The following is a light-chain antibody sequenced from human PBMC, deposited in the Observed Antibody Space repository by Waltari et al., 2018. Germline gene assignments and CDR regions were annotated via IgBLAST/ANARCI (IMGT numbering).Light chain of an antibody. J-gene: IGKJ2*01. CDR2: WES. CDR3: QQYYTSPYT. Sequence: DIVMTQSPDSLAVSLGERATINCKSSQTLLYSSNNKNYLAWYQQKPGQPPKLVIYWESTPESGVPDRFSASGSGTDFNFTISSLQAEDVAVYYCQQYYTSPYTFAQGTKVEI. V-gene: IGKV4-1*01. CDR1: QTLLYSSNNKNY.